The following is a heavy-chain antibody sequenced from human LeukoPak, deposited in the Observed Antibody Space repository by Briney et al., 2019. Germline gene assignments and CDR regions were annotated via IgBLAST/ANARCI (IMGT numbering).Heavy chain of an antibody. D-gene: IGHD4-23*01. J-gene: IGHJ4*02. CDR3: ARVRRATVVMDY. V-gene: IGHV4-31*03. CDR1: GGSISSGGYY. Sequence: SQTLSLTCTVSGGSISSGGYYWSWIRQHPGKGLEWIGYIYYSGGTYYNPSLKSRVTISVDTSKNQFSLKLSSVTAADTAVYYCARVRRATVVMDYWGQGTLVTVSS. CDR2: IYYSGGT.